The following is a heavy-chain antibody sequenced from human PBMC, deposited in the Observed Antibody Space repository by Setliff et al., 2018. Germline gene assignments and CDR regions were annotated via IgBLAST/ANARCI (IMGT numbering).Heavy chain of an antibody. D-gene: IGHD3-3*01. J-gene: IGHJ6*03. Sequence: PSETLSLTCTVSGGSVGSDFSYWTWIRQPAGKGLEWLGQIYTSWSTNYNPSLKGRATLSIDASKRQFSLKLTSVTAADTAVYYCARMSGFLYMDAWGKGTTVTVSS. V-gene: IGHV4-61*09. CDR1: GGSVGSDFSY. CDR2: IYTSWST. CDR3: ARMSGFLYMDA.